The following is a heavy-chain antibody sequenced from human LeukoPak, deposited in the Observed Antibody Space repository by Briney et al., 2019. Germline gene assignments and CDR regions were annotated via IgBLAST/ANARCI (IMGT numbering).Heavy chain of an antibody. D-gene: IGHD2-15*01. J-gene: IGHJ4*02. CDR3: ARKGGSSSFDY. CDR1: GGSFSGYY. V-gene: IGHV4-34*01. Sequence: SETLSLTCAVYGGSFSGYYWSWIRQPPGKGLEWIGYIYHSGSTNYNPSLKSRVTMSVNTSKNQFSLKLSSVTALDTAVYYCARKGGSSSFDYWGQGTLVTVSS. CDR2: IYHSGST.